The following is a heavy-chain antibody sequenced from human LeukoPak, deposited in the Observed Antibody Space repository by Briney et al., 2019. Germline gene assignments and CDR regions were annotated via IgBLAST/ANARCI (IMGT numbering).Heavy chain of an antibody. CDR1: GFTFSSYS. Sequence: GGSLRLSCAASGFTFSSYSMNWVRQAPGKGLEWVSSISSSSSYIYYADSVKGRFTISRDNAKNSLYLQMNSLRAEDTAVYYCARDKKGYCSGGSCYRSAFDIWGQGTMVTVSS. V-gene: IGHV3-21*01. J-gene: IGHJ3*02. CDR2: ISSSSSYI. CDR3: ARDKKGYCSGGSCYRSAFDI. D-gene: IGHD2-15*01.